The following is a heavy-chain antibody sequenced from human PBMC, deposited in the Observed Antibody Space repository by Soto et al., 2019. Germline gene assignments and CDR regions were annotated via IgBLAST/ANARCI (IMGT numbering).Heavy chain of an antibody. V-gene: IGHV3-23*01. D-gene: IGHD3-16*01. CDR1: WGTCVDYG. J-gene: IGHJ4*02. CDR2: ISGSGDMT. Sequence: XSQRLCYAGWWGTCVDYGVRWILQTPGKGLEWVAGISGSGDMTFHADSVKGRVSISRDNSRSTLYLDMYSLRDEDTAVYHCTKVKDGGVLTTIFDYWGQGTQLTVSS. CDR3: TKVKDGGVLTTIFDY.